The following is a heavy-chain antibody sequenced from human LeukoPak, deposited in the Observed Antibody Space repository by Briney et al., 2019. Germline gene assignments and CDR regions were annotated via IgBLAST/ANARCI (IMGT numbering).Heavy chain of an antibody. CDR1: GFTFRRHW. CDR3: ARGITIFGVVTRPDY. CDR2: IWYDGSNK. J-gene: IGHJ4*02. D-gene: IGHD3-3*01. V-gene: IGHV3-33*01. Sequence: GGSLRLSCEASGFTFRRHWMHWVRQAPGKGLEWVAVIWYDGSNKYYADSVKGRFTISRDNSKNTLYLQMNSLRAEDTAVYSCARGITIFGVVTRPDYWGQGTLVTVSS.